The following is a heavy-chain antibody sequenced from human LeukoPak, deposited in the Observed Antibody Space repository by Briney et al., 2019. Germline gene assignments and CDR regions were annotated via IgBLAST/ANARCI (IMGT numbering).Heavy chain of an antibody. Sequence: PSQTLSLTCTVSGGSISSGSYYWSWIRQPAGKGLEWIERIYTSGSTNYNPSLKSRVTISVDTSKNQFSLKLSSVTAADTAVYYCARDVRSGFLEWLSYYGMDVWGQGTTVTVSS. J-gene: IGHJ6*02. V-gene: IGHV4-61*02. CDR3: ARDVRSGFLEWLSYYGMDV. CDR2: IYTSGST. D-gene: IGHD3-3*01. CDR1: GGSISSGSYY.